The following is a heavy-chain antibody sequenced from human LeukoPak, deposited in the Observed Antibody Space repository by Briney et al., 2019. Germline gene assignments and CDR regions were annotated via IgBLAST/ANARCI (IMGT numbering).Heavy chain of an antibody. Sequence: GGSLRLSCAACLFSASSNYMSWVRAAPGTGLERGSVFYSGVNTYYADSVKGRFTISRDNSKTTLYLLMKSLRAEDTAVYYCARSSDAIIYFQHWGQGTLVTVSS. V-gene: IGHV3-53*01. CDR2: FYSGVNT. CDR1: LFSASSNY. J-gene: IGHJ1*01. CDR3: ARSSDAIIYFQH. D-gene: IGHD3-9*01.